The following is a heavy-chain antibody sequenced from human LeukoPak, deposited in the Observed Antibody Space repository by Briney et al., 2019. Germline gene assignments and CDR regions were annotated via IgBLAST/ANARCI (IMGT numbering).Heavy chain of an antibody. CDR1: GFTFSSYA. Sequence: PGGSLRLSCAASGFTFSSYATSWVRQAPGKGLEWVSAISGSGGSTYYADSVKGRFTISRDNSKNTLYLQMNSLRAEDTAVYYCANDLYSSSGYFDYWGQGTLATVSS. D-gene: IGHD6-6*01. CDR2: ISGSGGST. J-gene: IGHJ4*02. CDR3: ANDLYSSSGYFDY. V-gene: IGHV3-23*01.